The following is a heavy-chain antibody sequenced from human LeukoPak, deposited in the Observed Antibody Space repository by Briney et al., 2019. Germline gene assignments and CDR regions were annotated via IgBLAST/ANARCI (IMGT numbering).Heavy chain of an antibody. J-gene: IGHJ6*02. CDR1: GFAFSNYW. Sequence: GGSLRLSCAASGFAFSNYWMSWVRQAPGKGLEWVANIKQDGSEKCYVDSVKGRFTISRDNAKNSLYLQMNSLRAEDTAVYYCARDRWELLSNSYHYCGLDVWGQGTTVTVSS. D-gene: IGHD2-15*01. V-gene: IGHV3-7*01. CDR3: ARDRWELLSNSYHYCGLDV. CDR2: IKQDGSEK.